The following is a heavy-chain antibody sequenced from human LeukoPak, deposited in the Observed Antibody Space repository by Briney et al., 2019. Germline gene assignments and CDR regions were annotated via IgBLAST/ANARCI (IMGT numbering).Heavy chain of an antibody. CDR1: GFTFSSYS. CDR2: ISSSSSYI. J-gene: IGHJ4*02. V-gene: IGHV3-21*01. Sequence: GGSLRPSCAASGFTFSSYSMNWVRQAPGKGLEWVSSISSSSSYIYYADSVKGRFTISRDNAKNSLYLQMNSLRAEDTAVYYCARGDGEECFDYWGQGTLVTVSS. D-gene: IGHD3-3*01. CDR3: ARGDGEECFDY.